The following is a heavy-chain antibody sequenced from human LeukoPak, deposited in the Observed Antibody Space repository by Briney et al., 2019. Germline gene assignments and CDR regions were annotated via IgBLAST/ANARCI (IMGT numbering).Heavy chain of an antibody. CDR2: IKQDGSEK. J-gene: IGHJ4*02. CDR3: AREASSSWWGFDY. CDR1: GFTLSSYW. D-gene: IGHD6-13*01. V-gene: IGHV3-7*03. Sequence: GGSLRLSCAASGFTLSSYWMSWVRQAPGKGLEWVANIKQDGSEKYYVDSVKGRFTISRDNAKNSLYLQMNSLRAEDTAVYYCAREASSSWWGFDYWGQGTLVTVSS.